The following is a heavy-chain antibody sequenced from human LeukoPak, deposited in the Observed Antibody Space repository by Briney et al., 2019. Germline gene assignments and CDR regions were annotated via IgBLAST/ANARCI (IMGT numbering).Heavy chain of an antibody. CDR3: AKPKNGVYGDYIDY. CDR1: GFTFSSYG. Sequence: GGSLRLSCAASGFTFSSYGMHWVRQAPGKGLEWVAVISYDGSNKYYADSVKGRFTISRDNSKNTLYLRMNSLRAEDTAVYYCAKPKNGVYGDYIDYWGQGTLVTVSS. D-gene: IGHD4-17*01. J-gene: IGHJ4*02. CDR2: ISYDGSNK. V-gene: IGHV3-30*18.